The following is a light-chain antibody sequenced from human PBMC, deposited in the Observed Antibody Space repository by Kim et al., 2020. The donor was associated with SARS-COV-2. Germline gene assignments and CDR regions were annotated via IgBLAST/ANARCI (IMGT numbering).Light chain of an antibody. J-gene: IGKJ1*01. CDR3: HHYYTWPRT. Sequence: EIVMTQSPVTLSVSPGERATLSCRASQSISSDLAWFQQKPGQAPRLLIYGASTRATGFPARFSGSGSGTEFTLTISSLQSEDFAVYYCHHYYTWPRTFGQGTKVDIK. CDR2: GAS. V-gene: IGKV3-15*01. CDR1: QSISSD.